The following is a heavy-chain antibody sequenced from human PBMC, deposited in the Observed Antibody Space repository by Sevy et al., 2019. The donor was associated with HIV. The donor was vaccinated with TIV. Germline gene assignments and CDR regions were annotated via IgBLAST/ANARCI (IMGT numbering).Heavy chain of an antibody. CDR1: GFTFSSYA. CDR2: ISFDGSNK. V-gene: IGHV3-30*04. Sequence: GGSLRLSCAASGFTFSSYAMHWVRQAPGKGLEWVAVISFDGSNKYYADSVKGRFTISRDNSKNTLYLQMNSLRAEDTAVYYCANDPVITMIVVAISYFDYWGQGTLVTVSS. J-gene: IGHJ4*02. CDR3: ANDPVITMIVVAISYFDY. D-gene: IGHD3-22*01.